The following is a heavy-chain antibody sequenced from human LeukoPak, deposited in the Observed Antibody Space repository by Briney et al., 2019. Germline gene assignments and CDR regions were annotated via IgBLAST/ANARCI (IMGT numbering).Heavy chain of an antibody. CDR3: ASWYYDSWDYYYGMDV. Sequence: PSETLSLTCAVYGGSFSGYYWSWIRQPPGKGLEWIGEINHSGSTNYNPSLKSRVTISVDTSENQFSLKLSSVTAADTAVYYCASWYYDSWDYYYGMDVWGQGTTVTVSS. CDR1: GGSFSGYY. J-gene: IGHJ6*02. D-gene: IGHD3-3*01. CDR2: INHSGST. V-gene: IGHV4-34*01.